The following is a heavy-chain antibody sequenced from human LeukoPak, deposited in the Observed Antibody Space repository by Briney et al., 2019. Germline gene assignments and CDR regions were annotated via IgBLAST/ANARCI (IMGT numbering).Heavy chain of an antibody. Sequence: SETLSLTCTVSGGSISSYYWSWIRQPPGKGLEWIGYIYYSGSTNYNPSLKSRATISVDTSKNQFSLKLSSVTAADTAVYYCARDSRPLRRYYYYGMDVWGQGTTVTVSS. CDR1: GGSISSYY. J-gene: IGHJ6*02. V-gene: IGHV4-59*01. CDR2: IYYSGST. CDR3: ARDSRPLRRYYYYGMDV.